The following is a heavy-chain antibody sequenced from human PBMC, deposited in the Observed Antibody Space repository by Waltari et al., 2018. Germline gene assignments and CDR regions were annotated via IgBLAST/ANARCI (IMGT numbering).Heavy chain of an antibody. Sequence: EVQLVTSGGGLVQPGRSLRLACVGSGFRFDEYAMYWVRQRPGKGLEWLSGIGWNSGAIGYADSVRGRFSTYRDNARKSLYLQMGRLRPEDTALYYCVKGGWGFGAFYEQHWGQGIQVTVSS. CDR1: GFRFDEYA. V-gene: IGHV3-9*01. J-gene: IGHJ4*02. CDR2: IGWNSGAI. D-gene: IGHD3-10*01. CDR3: VKGGWGFGAFYEQH.